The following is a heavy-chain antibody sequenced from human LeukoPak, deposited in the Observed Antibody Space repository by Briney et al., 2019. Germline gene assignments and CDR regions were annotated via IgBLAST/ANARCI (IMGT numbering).Heavy chain of an antibody. J-gene: IGHJ4*02. CDR1: GDSVPRNNIA. CDR2: TYYNSQWYN. D-gene: IGHD2-2*01. Sequence: SQTLSLTCAISGDSVPRNNIAWNWIRQSPSRGLEWLGRTYYNSQWYNDYAVSVRSRITINPDTSKNQFSLQLNSVTPEDTAVYFCARGRDVVVVPAADFDYWGQGILVTVSS. CDR3: ARGRDVVVVPAADFDY. V-gene: IGHV6-1*01.